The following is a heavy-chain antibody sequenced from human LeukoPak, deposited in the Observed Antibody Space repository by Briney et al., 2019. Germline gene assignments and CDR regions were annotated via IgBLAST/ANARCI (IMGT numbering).Heavy chain of an antibody. CDR1: GFTFSSYW. Sequence: GGSLRLSCAASGFTFSSYWMYWVRQAPGKGLVWVSRINSDGSSTRYADSVKGRFTISRDNAKNTLYLQMNSLRAEDSAVYYCTRAGGPGTIDYWGQGTLVTVSS. V-gene: IGHV3-74*01. D-gene: IGHD1-1*01. J-gene: IGHJ4*02. CDR3: TRAGGPGTIDY. CDR2: INSDGSST.